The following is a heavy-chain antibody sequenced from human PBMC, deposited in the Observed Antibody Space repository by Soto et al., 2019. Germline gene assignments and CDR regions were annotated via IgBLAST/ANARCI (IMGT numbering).Heavy chain of an antibody. Sequence: KPSETLSLTCTVSGGSVSSGSYYWSWIRQPPGKGLEWIGYIYYSGSTNYNPSLKSRVTISVDTSKNQFSLKLSSVTAADTAVYYCAGTILTGYYTFDYWGQGTLVTVSS. D-gene: IGHD3-9*01. CDR2: IYYSGST. J-gene: IGHJ4*02. CDR3: AGTILTGYYTFDY. CDR1: GGSVSSGSYY. V-gene: IGHV4-61*01.